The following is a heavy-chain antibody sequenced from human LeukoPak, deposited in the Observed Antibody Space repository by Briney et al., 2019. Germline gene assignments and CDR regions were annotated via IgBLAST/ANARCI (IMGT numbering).Heavy chain of an antibody. D-gene: IGHD4-23*01. CDR3: VPQKGYGGNPLDY. Sequence: PGGSLRLSCAASGFTFSSYAMNWVRQAPGKGLEWLSYISSDGSTIYYADSVKGRITISRDNARKSLYLQMNSLRAGDTAVYYCVPQKGYGGNPLDYWGQGTLVTVST. V-gene: IGHV3-48*01. J-gene: IGHJ4*02. CDR1: GFTFSSYA. CDR2: ISSDGSTI.